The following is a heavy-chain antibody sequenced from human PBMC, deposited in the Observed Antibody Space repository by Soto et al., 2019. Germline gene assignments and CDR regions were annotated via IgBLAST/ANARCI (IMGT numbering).Heavy chain of an antibody. CDR3: ARLHGYCISSSCHGHYAMDV. V-gene: IGHV4-61*08. Sequence: SETLSLTCTVSGGSISSGDYYWSWIRQPPGKGLEWIGYIYYSGSTNYNPSLKSRVTISVDTSKNQFSLKLSSVTAADTAVYYCARLHGYCISSSCHGHYAMDVWGQGTTVTVSS. CDR2: IYYSGST. CDR1: GGSISSGDYY. D-gene: IGHD2-2*01. J-gene: IGHJ6*02.